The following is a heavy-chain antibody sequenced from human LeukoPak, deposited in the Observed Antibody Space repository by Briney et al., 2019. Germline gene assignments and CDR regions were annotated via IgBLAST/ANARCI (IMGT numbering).Heavy chain of an antibody. CDR3: AKDRRGSYYYYYYMDV. Sequence: GGSLRLSCAASGFTFDDYAMHWVRQAPGKGLEWVSLISWDGDSTYYADSVKGRFTISRDNSKNSLYLQMNSLRAEDTALYYCAKDRRGSYYYYYYMDVWGKGTTVTVSS. J-gene: IGHJ6*03. V-gene: IGHV3-43D*03. CDR1: GFTFDDYA. CDR2: ISWDGDST. D-gene: IGHD1-26*01.